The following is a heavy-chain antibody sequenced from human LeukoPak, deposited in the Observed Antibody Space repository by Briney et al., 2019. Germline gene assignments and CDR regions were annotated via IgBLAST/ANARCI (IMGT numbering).Heavy chain of an antibody. CDR3: ARDPLYGDYRRLFDY. D-gene: IGHD4-17*01. V-gene: IGHV4-34*09. CDR1: GGSFSGYY. CDR2: INHSGST. Sequence: SETLSLTCAVYGGSFSGYYWSWIRQPPGKGLEWIGEINHSGSTNYNPSLNSRVTISVDTSKNQFSLKLSSVTAADTAVYYCARDPLYGDYRRLFDYWGQGALVTVSS. J-gene: IGHJ4*02.